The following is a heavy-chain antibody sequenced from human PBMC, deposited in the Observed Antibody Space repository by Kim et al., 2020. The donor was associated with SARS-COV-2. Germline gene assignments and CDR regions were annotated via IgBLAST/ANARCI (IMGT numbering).Heavy chain of an antibody. V-gene: IGHV3-23*01. D-gene: IGHD1-26*01. CDR3: AKSSSGSYKDAFDI. Sequence: ADSVKGRFAISRDNSKNTLCLQMNGLRAEDTAVYYCAKSSSGSYKDAFDIWGQGTVVTVSS. J-gene: IGHJ3*02.